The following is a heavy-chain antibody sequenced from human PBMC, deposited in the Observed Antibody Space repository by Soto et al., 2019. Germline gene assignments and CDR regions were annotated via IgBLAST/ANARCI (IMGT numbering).Heavy chain of an antibody. CDR2: TYSGGTT. V-gene: IGHV3-53*01. J-gene: IGHJ6*02. Sequence: GGSLRLSCAASGLTVSINYMSWVRQAPGKGLEWVSVTYSGGTTYYADSVKGRFTISRDNSKNTLYLQMNSLTAEDTAVYYCARGTYGMDVWGQGXTVTVSS. CDR1: GLTVSINY. CDR3: ARGTYGMDV.